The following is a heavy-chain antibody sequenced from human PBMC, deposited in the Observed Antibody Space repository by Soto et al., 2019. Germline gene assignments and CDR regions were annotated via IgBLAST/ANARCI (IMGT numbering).Heavy chain of an antibody. Sequence: SGPTLVNPTQTLTLTCTFSGFSLSTSGMCVSWIRQPPGKALEWLARIDWDDDKYYSTSLKTRLTISKDTSKNQVVLTMTNMDPVDTATYYCARIHGDGYDVYYFDYWGQGTLVTVSS. D-gene: IGHD5-12*01. J-gene: IGHJ4*02. CDR1: GFSLSTSGMC. CDR2: IDWDDDK. CDR3: ARIHGDGYDVYYFDY. V-gene: IGHV2-70*11.